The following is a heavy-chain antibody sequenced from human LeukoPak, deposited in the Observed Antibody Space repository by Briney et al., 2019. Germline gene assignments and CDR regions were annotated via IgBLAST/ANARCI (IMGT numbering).Heavy chain of an antibody. CDR1: GSTFSSYP. CDR3: ARGFPYDDPTEGYYYLMDV. J-gene: IGHJ6*02. CDR2: ISYDGSNK. V-gene: IGHV3-30-3*01. D-gene: IGHD4-17*01. Sequence: GGSLRLSCAASGSTFSSYPMHWVRQAPGKGLEWVSLISYDGSNKYYADSAKGRFTISRDNSKNMFYVQINSLRPEDTAVYFCARGFPYDDPTEGYYYLMDVWGQGTTVTVSS.